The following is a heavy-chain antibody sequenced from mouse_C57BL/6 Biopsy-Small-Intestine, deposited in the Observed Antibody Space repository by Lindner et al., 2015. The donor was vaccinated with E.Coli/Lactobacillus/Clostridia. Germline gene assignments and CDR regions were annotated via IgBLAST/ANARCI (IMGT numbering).Heavy chain of an antibody. CDR1: GYTFTDYH. J-gene: IGHJ2*01. CDR3: ARTGDY. CDR2: IDPNNGNN. D-gene: IGHD4-1*01. Sequence: VQLQESGPELVKPGTSVKIPCKASGYTFTDYHIDWVKQSHGQSLEWIGDIDPNNGNNIYNQKFKDKATLTVDKSSSTAYVELRSLTSEDTAVYYCARTGDYWGQGTTLTVSS. V-gene: IGHV1-18*01.